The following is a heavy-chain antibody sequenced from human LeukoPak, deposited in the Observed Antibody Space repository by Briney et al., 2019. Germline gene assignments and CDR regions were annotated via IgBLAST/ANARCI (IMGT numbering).Heavy chain of an antibody. J-gene: IGHJ6*02. V-gene: IGHV4-59*01. D-gene: IGHD3-22*01. Sequence: SETLSLTCTVSGGSISSYYWSWIRQPPGKGLEWIGYIYYGGSTNYNPSLKSRVTISVDTSKNQFSLKLSSVTAADTAVYYCARDGRVYYDSSGYYYYYGMDVWGQGTTVTASS. CDR3: ARDGRVYYDSSGYYYYYGMDV. CDR1: GGSISSYY. CDR2: IYYGGST.